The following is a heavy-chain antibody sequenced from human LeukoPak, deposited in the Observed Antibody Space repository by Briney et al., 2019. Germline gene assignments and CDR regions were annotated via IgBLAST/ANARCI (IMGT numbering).Heavy chain of an antibody. CDR3: ASRITMVRGAIDY. CDR1: GFTVSSNY. CDR2: IYSGGST. Sequence: GGSLRLSCAASGFTVSSNYMSWVRQAPGKGLEWVSVIYSGGSTYYADSVKGRFTISRDNSKNTLYLQMNSLRAEDTAVYYCASRITMVRGAIDYWGQGTLVTVSS. V-gene: IGHV3-66*01. J-gene: IGHJ4*02. D-gene: IGHD3-10*01.